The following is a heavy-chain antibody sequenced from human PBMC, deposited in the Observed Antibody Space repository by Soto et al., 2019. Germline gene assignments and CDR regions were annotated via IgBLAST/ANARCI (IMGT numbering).Heavy chain of an antibody. D-gene: IGHD3-10*01. CDR3: ARLVGDYYYGSGSYLGVAFDI. CDR1: GGSISSSSYY. J-gene: IGHJ3*02. V-gene: IGHV4-39*01. CDR2: IYYSGST. Sequence: QLQLQESGPGLVKPSETLSLTCTVSGGSISSSSYYWGWIRQPPGKGLEWIGSIYYSGSTYYNPSLKSRVTIPVDTSKNQFSLKLSSVTAADTAVYYCARLVGDYYYGSGSYLGVAFDIWGQGTMVTVSS.